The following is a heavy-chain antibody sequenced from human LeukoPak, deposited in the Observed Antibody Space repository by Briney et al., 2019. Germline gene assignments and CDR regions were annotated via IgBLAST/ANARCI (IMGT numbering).Heavy chain of an antibody. CDR3: ARGFRVYDFWSGYDDAFDI. V-gene: IGHV4-34*01. CDR2: INHSGST. D-gene: IGHD3-3*01. Sequence: PSETLSLTCAVYGGSFSGYYWSWIRQPPGKGLEWIGEINHSGSTNYNPSLKSRVTISVDTSKNQFSLKLSSVTAADTAVYYCARGFRVYDFWSGYDDAFDIWGQGTMVTVSS. CDR1: GGSFSGYY. J-gene: IGHJ3*02.